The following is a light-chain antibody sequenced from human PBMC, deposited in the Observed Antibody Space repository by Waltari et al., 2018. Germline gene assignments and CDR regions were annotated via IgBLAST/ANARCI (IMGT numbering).Light chain of an antibody. CDR2: DAS. CDR1: GSDGGDFNS. CDR3: CSYAGIWV. V-gene: IGLV2-11*01. J-gene: IGLJ3*02. Sequence: QSALTQPRSVSGSPGQSATISCAGTGSDGGDFNSVSLYQQHPGKAPQLVIFDASKRPSGVPDRFSGSKSGTSASLTVSGLQAEDEADYYCCSYAGIWVFGGGTKLTVL.